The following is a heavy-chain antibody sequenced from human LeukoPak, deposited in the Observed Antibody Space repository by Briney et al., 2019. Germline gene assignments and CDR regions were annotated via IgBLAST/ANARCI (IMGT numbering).Heavy chain of an antibody. D-gene: IGHD4-17*01. V-gene: IGHV3-23*01. CDR2: ITGSGEGP. Sequence: GGSLRLSCRGSGFSFGNAGMTWGCQGPRKGLGRVCAITGSGEGPRYTDAVTGRFTISRDNSRNTLFLQMDSLRADDTAVYYCAKDPNGDYLVAFDVWGPGTLVTVS. CDR1: GFSFGNAG. CDR3: AKDPNGDYLVAFDV. J-gene: IGHJ3*01.